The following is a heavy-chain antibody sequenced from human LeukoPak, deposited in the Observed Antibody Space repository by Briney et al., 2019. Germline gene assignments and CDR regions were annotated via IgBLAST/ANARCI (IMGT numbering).Heavy chain of an antibody. CDR2: IWYDGSNK. Sequence: GGSLRLSCAASGFTFSSYGMHWVRQAPGKGLEWVAVIWYDGSNKYYADSVKGRFTISRDNSKNTLYLQMNSLRAEDTAVYYCARGDNWNDINNWFDPWGQGTLVTVSS. D-gene: IGHD1-1*01. CDR3: ARGDNWNDINNWFDP. V-gene: IGHV3-33*01. CDR1: GFTFSSYG. J-gene: IGHJ5*02.